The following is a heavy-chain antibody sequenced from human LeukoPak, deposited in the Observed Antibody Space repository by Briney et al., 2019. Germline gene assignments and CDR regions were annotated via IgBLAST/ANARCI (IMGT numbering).Heavy chain of an antibody. CDR3: ARFEENAVGFDY. CDR1: GGSISSGSHY. CDR2: IYYSGST. Sequence: PSETLSLTCIVSGGSISSGSHYWGWIRQPPGKGLEWIGYIYYSGSTNYNPSLKSRVTISVDTSKNQFSLKLSSVTAADTAVYYCARFEENAVGFDYWGQGTLDTVSS. D-gene: IGHD6-19*01. J-gene: IGHJ4*02. V-gene: IGHV4-61*05.